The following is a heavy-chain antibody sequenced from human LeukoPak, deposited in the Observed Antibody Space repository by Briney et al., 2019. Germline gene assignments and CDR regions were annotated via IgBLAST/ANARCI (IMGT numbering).Heavy chain of an antibody. D-gene: IGHD3-10*01. Sequence: ASVKVSCKVSGYTLTELSMHWVRQAPGKGLEWMGGFDPEDGETIYAQKFQGRVTMTEDTSTDTAYMELSSLGSEDTAVYYCATDYGGNNWFDPWGQGTLVTVSS. CDR2: FDPEDGET. CDR1: GYTLTELS. J-gene: IGHJ5*02. V-gene: IGHV1-24*01. CDR3: ATDYGGNNWFDP.